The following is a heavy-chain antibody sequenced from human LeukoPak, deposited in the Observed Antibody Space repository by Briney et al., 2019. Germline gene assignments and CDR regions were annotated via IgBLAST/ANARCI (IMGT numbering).Heavy chain of an antibody. J-gene: IGHJ4*02. CDR3: ARGPYGGVPRPYYFDY. V-gene: IGHV4-59*01. CDR2: IYYRGST. D-gene: IGHD4/OR15-4a*01. CDR1: GGSISSYY. Sequence: PSETLSLTCTVSGGSISSYYWSWIRQPPGKGLEWIGYIYYRGSTNYNPSLKSRVTISVDTSKNQFSLKLSSVTAADTAVYYCARGPYGGVPRPYYFDYWGQGTLVTVSS.